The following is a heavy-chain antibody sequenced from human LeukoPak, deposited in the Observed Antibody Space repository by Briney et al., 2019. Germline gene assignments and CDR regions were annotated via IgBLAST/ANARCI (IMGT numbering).Heavy chain of an antibody. CDR1: GFTFSSYS. J-gene: IGHJ6*03. V-gene: IGHV3-74*01. Sequence: GGSLRLSCAASGFTFSSYSMNWVRQAPGKGLVWVSRINSDGSSTSYADSVKGRFTISRDNAKNTLYLQMNSLRAEDTAVYYCARPTYYYYYYMDVWGKGTTVTVSS. CDR2: INSDGSST. CDR3: ARPTYYYYYYMDV.